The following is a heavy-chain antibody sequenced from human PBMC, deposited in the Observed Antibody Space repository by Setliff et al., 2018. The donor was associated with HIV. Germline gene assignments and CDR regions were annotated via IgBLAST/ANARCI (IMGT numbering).Heavy chain of an antibody. V-gene: IGHV3-21*01. CDR2: ISYGGTYI. CDR3: AKEEGRWGSSLYHHVMDV. CDR1: GFTFSSYC. J-gene: IGHJ6*03. Sequence: GGSLRLSCVASGFTFSSYCMDWFRQAPGKGLEWVSSISYGGTYIYQSDSVRGRFTISRDDAKKSLYLQMTSLRVDDTAVFYCAKEEGRWGSSLYHHVMDVWGKGTTVTVSS. D-gene: IGHD3-16*01.